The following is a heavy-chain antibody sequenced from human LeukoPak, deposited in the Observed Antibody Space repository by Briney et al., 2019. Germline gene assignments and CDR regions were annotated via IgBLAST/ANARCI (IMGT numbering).Heavy chain of an antibody. CDR3: AKPAGYCSSTSCYTNAFDI. V-gene: IGHV3-23*01. J-gene: IGHJ3*02. Sequence: ETLSLTCAVYGGSFSGYYWSWIRQPPGKGLEWVSAISGSGGSTYYADSVKGRFTISRDNSKNTLYLQMNSLRAEDTAVYYCAKPAGYCSSTSCYTNAFDIWGQGTMVTVSS. D-gene: IGHD2-2*02. CDR1: GGSFSGYY. CDR2: ISGSGGST.